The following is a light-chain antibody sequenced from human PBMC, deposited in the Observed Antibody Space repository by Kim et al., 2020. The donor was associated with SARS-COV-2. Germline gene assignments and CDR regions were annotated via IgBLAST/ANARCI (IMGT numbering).Light chain of an antibody. Sequence: GQRVTISCSGSTANIERNTGSWYQQLPGMAPKLFVSGNNHRPSGVPDQISGSKSGTSASLAISGLHSEDEADYYCAAWDDSLNRPVFGGGTQLTVL. CDR1: TANIERNT. CDR3: AAWDDSLNRPV. CDR2: GNN. V-gene: IGLV1-44*01. J-gene: IGLJ2*01.